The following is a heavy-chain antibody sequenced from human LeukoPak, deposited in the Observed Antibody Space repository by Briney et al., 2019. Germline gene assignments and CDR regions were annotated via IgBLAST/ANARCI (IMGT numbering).Heavy chain of an antibody. J-gene: IGHJ4*02. CDR1: GFSLSTSGVA. CDR3: AHRTTELAAFDY. CDR2: IYWDDDR. D-gene: IGHD5-24*01. Sequence: SGPTLVNPTQTLTLTCTFSGFSLSTSGVAVGWIRQPPGKALEWLALIYWDDDRRYSPSLKSRLTITKDTSKNQVVHSLTNMDPVDTATYYCAHRTTELAAFDYWGQGTLVTVSS. V-gene: IGHV2-5*02.